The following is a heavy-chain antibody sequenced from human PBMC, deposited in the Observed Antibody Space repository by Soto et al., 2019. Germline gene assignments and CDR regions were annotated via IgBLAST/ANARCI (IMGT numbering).Heavy chain of an antibody. J-gene: IGHJ3*02. Sequence: QPGGSLRLSCAASGFTFSSYDMHWVRQATGKGLEWVSAIGTAGDTYYPGSVKGRFTISRENAKNSLYLQMNSLRAGDTAVYYCARGEGSGLSYDAFDIWGQGTMVTVSS. CDR3: ARGEGSGLSYDAFDI. V-gene: IGHV3-13*01. CDR1: GFTFSSYD. CDR2: IGTAGDT. D-gene: IGHD6-19*01.